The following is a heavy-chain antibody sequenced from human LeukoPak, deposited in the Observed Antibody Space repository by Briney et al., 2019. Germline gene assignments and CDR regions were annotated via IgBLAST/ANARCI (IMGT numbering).Heavy chain of an antibody. J-gene: IGHJ4*02. CDR2: IKQDGSEI. D-gene: IGHD6-13*01. V-gene: IGHV3-7*01. CDR3: ARLQQQLSMYYFDY. CDR1: GFTFSSYG. Sequence: GGTLRLSCAASGFTFSSYGMSWVRQAPGKGLEWVANIKQDGSEIYYVDSVKGRFTISRDNAKNSLYLQMNSLRAEDTAVYYCARLQQQLSMYYFDYWGQGTLVTVSS.